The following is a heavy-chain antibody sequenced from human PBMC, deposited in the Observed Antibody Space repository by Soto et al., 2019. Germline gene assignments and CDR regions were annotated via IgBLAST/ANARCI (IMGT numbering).Heavy chain of an antibody. CDR3: ARVGSPGTWKHLVY. J-gene: IGHJ4*02. V-gene: IGHV1-69*06. D-gene: IGHD1-1*01. CDR1: CGSFTNYA. CDR2: IIPAFDAT. Sequence: SVKVSCKASCGSFTNYAINWVRQAPGQGLEWMGGIIPAFDATNSVQKFEGRVTMTADKSAGTAYMELTNLTSEDTALYYCARVGSPGTWKHLVYWVQGTLVTGSA.